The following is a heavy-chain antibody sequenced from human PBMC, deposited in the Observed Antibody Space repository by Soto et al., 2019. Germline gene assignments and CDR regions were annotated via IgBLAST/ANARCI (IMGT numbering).Heavy chain of an antibody. D-gene: IGHD1-7*01. CDR3: AASSRTTNFRYYYYGMDV. V-gene: IGHV1-58*01. Sequence: ASVKVSCKASGFTFTSSAVQWVRQARGQRLEWIGWIVVGSGNTNYAQKFQERVTITRDMSTSTAYMELSSLRSEDTAVYYCAASSRTTNFRYYYYGMDVWAKGPRSPSP. J-gene: IGHJ6*02. CDR1: GFTFTSSA. CDR2: IVVGSGNT.